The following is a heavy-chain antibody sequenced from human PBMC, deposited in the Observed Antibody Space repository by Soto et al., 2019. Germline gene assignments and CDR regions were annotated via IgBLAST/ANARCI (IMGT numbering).Heavy chain of an antibody. Sequence: GGSLRLSCAASGFTFSDYWMTWVRQAPGKGLEWVATIKHDGSQEYYVDSVRGRFTISRDDTESSLYLQMNSLRVEDTSLYYCATDVGLEWGQGILVTVSS. V-gene: IGHV3-7*01. D-gene: IGHD3-16*01. CDR1: GFTFSDYW. CDR3: ATDVGLE. CDR2: IKHDGSQE. J-gene: IGHJ4*02.